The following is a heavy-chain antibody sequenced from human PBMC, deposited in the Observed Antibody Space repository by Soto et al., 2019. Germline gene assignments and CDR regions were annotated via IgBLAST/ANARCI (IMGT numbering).Heavy chain of an antibody. Sequence: ASVKVSCKASGGTFSSYAISWVRQAPGQGLEWMGGIIPIFGTANYAQKFQGRVTITADESTSTAYMELSSLRSEDTAVYYCARGEGWELLSGNYFDYWGQGTLVTVSS. CDR2: IIPIFGTA. J-gene: IGHJ4*02. D-gene: IGHD1-26*01. CDR3: ARGEGWELLSGNYFDY. V-gene: IGHV1-69*13. CDR1: GGTFSSYA.